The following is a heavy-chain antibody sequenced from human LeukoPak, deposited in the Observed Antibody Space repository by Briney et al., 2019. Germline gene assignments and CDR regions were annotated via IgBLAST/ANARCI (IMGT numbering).Heavy chain of an antibody. V-gene: IGHV3-74*03. CDR2: ISSDGSST. J-gene: IGHJ4*02. CDR3: ARDQRVTGRPDIDY. Sequence: GGSLRLSCAASGFTFRNHWMHWVRQTPGKGLVWVSRISSDGSSTTYADSVKGRFTISRDNAKNTLYLQMNNLRAEDTAMYYCARDQRVTGRPDIDYWGQGTLVIASS. CDR1: GFTFRNHW. D-gene: IGHD6-6*01.